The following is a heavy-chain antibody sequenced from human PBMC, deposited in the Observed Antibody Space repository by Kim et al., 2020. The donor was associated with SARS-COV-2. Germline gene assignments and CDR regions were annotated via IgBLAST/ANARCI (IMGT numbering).Heavy chain of an antibody. V-gene: IGHV1-2*02. CDR1: GYTFTGYY. J-gene: IGHJ4*02. D-gene: IGHD1-26*01. CDR2: INPNSGGT. Sequence: ASVKVSCKASGYTFTGYYMHWVRQAPGQGLEWMGWINPNSGGTNYAQKFQGRVTMTRDTSISTAYMELSRLRSDDTAVYYCARSSGSYKSGSHSGSPNQLDYWGQGTLVTVSS. CDR3: ARSSGSYKSGSHSGSPNQLDY.